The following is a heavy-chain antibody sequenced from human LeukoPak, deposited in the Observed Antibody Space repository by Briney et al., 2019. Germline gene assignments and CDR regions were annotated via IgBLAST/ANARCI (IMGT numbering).Heavy chain of an antibody. V-gene: IGHV3-15*01. CDR3: TTGSGYDYAFPY. CDR1: GFTFSNAW. CDR2: IKSKTDGGTT. J-gene: IGHJ4*02. Sequence: GGSLRLSCAASGFTFSNAWMSWVRQAPGKGLEWVGRIKSKTDGGTTDYAAPVKGRLTISRDDSKNTLYLQMNSLKTEDTAVYYCTTGSGYDYAFPYWGQGTLVTVSS. D-gene: IGHD3-22*01.